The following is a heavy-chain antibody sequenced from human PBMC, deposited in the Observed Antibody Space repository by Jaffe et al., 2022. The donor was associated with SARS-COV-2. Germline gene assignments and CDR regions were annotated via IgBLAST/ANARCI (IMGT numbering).Heavy chain of an antibody. CDR3: ARTGYSSSWYLVDY. CDR2: IYYSGST. J-gene: IGHJ4*02. CDR1: GGSISSSSYY. D-gene: IGHD6-13*01. V-gene: IGHV4-39*01. Sequence: QLQLQESGPGLVKPSETLSLTCTVSGGSISSSSYYWGWIRQPPGKGLEWIGSIYYSGSTYYNPSLKSRVTISVDTSKNQFSLKLSSVTAADTAVYYCARTGYSSSWYLVDYWGQGTLVTVSS.